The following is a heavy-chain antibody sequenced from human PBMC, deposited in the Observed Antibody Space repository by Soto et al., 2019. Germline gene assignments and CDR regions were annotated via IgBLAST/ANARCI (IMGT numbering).Heavy chain of an antibody. J-gene: IGHJ3*02. CDR2: IFFSGMG. CDR3: ARISWVHRGMDI. V-gene: IGHV4-61*01. D-gene: IGHD1-20*01. Sequence: PSETLSLTCTVSRGAVSGGNYYWSWIRQPPGKGREWIAYIFFSGMGKYNPSLQSRATISLDMSKNQFSLSLTSVNAAATGIYFCARISWVHRGMDIWGQATLVT. CDR1: RGAVSGGNYY.